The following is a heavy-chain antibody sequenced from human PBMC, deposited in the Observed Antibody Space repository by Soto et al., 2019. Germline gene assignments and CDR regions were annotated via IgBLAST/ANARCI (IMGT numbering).Heavy chain of an antibody. J-gene: IGHJ4*02. D-gene: IGHD3-22*01. Sequence: GGSLRLSCAASGFTFSSYAMRWVRQAPGKGLEWVSAISGSGGSTYYADSVKGRFNISRDNSKNTLYLQMNSLRAEDTAVYYCAKTLYYYDSSGYQWGQGTLVTVSS. CDR2: ISGSGGST. V-gene: IGHV3-23*01. CDR1: GFTFSSYA. CDR3: AKTLYYYDSSGYQ.